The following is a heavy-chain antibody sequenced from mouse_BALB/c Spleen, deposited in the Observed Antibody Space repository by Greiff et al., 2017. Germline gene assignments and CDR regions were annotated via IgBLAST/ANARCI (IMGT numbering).Heavy chain of an antibody. CDR2: INPYNGDT. D-gene: IGHD1-1*01. CDR3: GRDGYGRYYYAMDY. V-gene: IGHV1-37*01. CDR1: GYSFTGYF. Sequence: EVQVVESGPELVKPGASVKISCKASGYSFTGYFMNWVKQSHGKSLEWIGRINPYNGDTFYNQKFKGKATLTVDKSSSTAHMELLSLTSEDSAVYYCGRDGYGRYYYAMDYWGQGTSVTVSS. J-gene: IGHJ4*01.